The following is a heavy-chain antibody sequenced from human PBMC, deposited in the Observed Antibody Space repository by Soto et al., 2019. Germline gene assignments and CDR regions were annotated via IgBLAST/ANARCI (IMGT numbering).Heavy chain of an antibody. J-gene: IGHJ3*02. CDR3: AKGGYCSGGSYYSFHAFDI. D-gene: IGHD2-15*01. CDR2: ISGSGGST. V-gene: IGHV3-23*01. Sequence: EVQLLESGGGLVQPGGSLRLSCAASGFTFSSYAMSWVRQAPGKGLEWVSAISGSGGSTYYADSVKGRFPISRDNSKNTLYLQRNSLRAEDTAVYYWAKGGYCSGGSYYSFHAFDIWGQWTMVTVSS. CDR1: GFTFSSYA.